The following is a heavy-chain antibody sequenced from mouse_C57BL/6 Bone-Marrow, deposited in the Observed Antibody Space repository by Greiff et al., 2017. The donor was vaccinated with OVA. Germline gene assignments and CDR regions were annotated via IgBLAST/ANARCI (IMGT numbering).Heavy chain of an antibody. V-gene: IGHV1-22*01. J-gene: IGHJ3*01. CDR1: GYTFTDYN. CDR2: INPNNGGT. D-gene: IGHD2-4*01. CDR3: ARRDGYDYTWFAY. Sequence: EVQLQQSGPELVKPGASVKMSCKASGYTFTDYNMHWVKQSHGKSLEWIGYINPNNGGTSYNQKFKGKATLTVHKSSSTAYMELRSLTSEDSAVYYCARRDGYDYTWFAYWGQGTLVTVSA.